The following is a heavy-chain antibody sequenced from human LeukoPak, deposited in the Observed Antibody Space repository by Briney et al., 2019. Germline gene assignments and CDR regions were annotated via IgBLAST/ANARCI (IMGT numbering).Heavy chain of an antibody. CDR3: AKGNRGYSGYAGTYFDY. Sequence: PRGSLRLSCAASGFTFSSYAMSWVRQAPGKGLEWVSAISGSGGSTYYADSVKGRFTISRDNSKNTLYLQMNSLRAEDTAVYYCAKGNRGYSGYAGTYFDYWGQGTLVTVSS. J-gene: IGHJ4*02. D-gene: IGHD5-12*01. CDR1: GFTFSSYA. V-gene: IGHV3-23*01. CDR2: ISGSGGST.